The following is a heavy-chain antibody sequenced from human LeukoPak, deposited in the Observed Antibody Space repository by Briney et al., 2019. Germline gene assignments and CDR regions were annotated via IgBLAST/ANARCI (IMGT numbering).Heavy chain of an antibody. V-gene: IGHV4-4*02. CDR2: IYHSGST. CDR3: AREGLWFDGSYCFDY. D-gene: IGHD3-10*01. CDR1: GFTFSSYAM. J-gene: IGHJ4*02. Sequence: GSLRLSCAASGFTFSSYAMSWVRQAPGKGLEWIGEIYHSGSTNYNPSLKSRVTISVDKSKNQFSLKLSSVTAADTAVYYCAREGLWFDGSYCFDYWGQGTLVTVSS.